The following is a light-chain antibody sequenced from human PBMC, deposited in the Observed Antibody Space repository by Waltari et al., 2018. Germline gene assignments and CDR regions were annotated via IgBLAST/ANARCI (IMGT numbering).Light chain of an antibody. CDR1: RSDIGSFNL. J-gene: IGLJ1*01. Sequence: QSALTQPASVSGSPGQSITISCTGTRSDIGSFNLVSWYQQHPGKAPKLLIYEVDKRPSGVSDRFSGSKSGNTASLTISGLQAEEETDYYCYSYAGASTYVFGTGTKVTVL. CDR3: YSYAGASTYV. V-gene: IGLV2-23*02. CDR2: EVD.